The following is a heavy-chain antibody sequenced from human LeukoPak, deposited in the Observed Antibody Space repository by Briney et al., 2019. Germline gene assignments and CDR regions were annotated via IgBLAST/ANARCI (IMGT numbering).Heavy chain of an antibody. CDR3: ARAYYGDYDDAFDI. Sequence: PSETLSLTCAVSGYSISSGYYWGWIRQPPGKGLEWIGSIYHSGSTYYNPSLKSRVTISVDTSKNQFSLKLSSVTAADTAVYYCARAYYGDYDDAFDIWGQGTMVTVSS. V-gene: IGHV4-38-2*01. D-gene: IGHD4-17*01. CDR2: IYHSGST. J-gene: IGHJ3*02. CDR1: GYSISSGYY.